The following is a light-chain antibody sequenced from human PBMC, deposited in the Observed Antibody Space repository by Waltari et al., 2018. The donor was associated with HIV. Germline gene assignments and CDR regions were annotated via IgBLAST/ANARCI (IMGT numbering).Light chain of an antibody. V-gene: IGKV3-15*01. Sequence: IVITQSPAPLSVSQGERASLPCRASQSVSSNLAWYQQKPGQAPRLLIYSASTRATGVPARFSGSGSGTDFTLTISSLQSEDFAVYHCQQYNNWPPYTFGQGTRLEIK. J-gene: IGKJ2*01. CDR1: QSVSSN. CDR3: QQYNNWPPYT. CDR2: SAS.